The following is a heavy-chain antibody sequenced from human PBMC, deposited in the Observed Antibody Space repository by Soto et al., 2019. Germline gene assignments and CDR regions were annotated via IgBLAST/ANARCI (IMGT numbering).Heavy chain of an antibody. V-gene: IGHV4-30-4*01. Sequence: SETLSLTCTVSGGSISTVNYFWSWVRQPPDKGLEWIGYIYYSGSTYYNPSLKSRVTISVDTSKNQFSLKLSSVTAADTAVYYCARDLAVGATRGWFDPWGQGTLVTVSS. D-gene: IGHD1-26*01. CDR1: GGSISTVNYF. CDR2: IYYSGST. J-gene: IGHJ5*02. CDR3: ARDLAVGATRGWFDP.